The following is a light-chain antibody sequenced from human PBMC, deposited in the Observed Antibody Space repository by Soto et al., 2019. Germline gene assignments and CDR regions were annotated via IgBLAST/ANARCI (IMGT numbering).Light chain of an antibody. CDR2: DAS. V-gene: IGKV1-5*01. CDR1: QSVSVW. J-gene: IGKJ1*01. Sequence: DIQMTQSPSTLSASVGDTVTITCRASQSVSVWLAWYQQKPGKAPNLLVYDASSLQSGVPSRFSGSGSGTEFTLTITNLQPDDFGTYYCQQCDTSPWTFGQGTKVDMK. CDR3: QQCDTSPWT.